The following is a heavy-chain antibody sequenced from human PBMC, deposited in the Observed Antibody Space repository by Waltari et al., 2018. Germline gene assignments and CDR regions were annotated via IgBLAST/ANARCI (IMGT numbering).Heavy chain of an antibody. CDR2: ISDSAGST. J-gene: IGHJ3*02. D-gene: IGHD2-2*01. CDR1: GFTFSSYA. CDR3: AKDGMPPI. V-gene: IGHV3-23*04. Sequence: EVQLVESGGGLVQPGGSLRLSCAASGFTFSSYAMSCVRQAPGKGLEWVSAISDSAGSTYYADSVKDRFTIYRDNTKNTLYLQMNSLRADETAVYYCAKDGMPPIWGQGTMVTVSS.